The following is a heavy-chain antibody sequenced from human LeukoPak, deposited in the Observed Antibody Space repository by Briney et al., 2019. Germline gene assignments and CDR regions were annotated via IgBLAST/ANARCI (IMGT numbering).Heavy chain of an antibody. D-gene: IGHD6-13*01. CDR3: AKGGGGIAADY. CDR2: ISFRGST. V-gene: IGHV4-59*01. J-gene: IGHJ4*02. CDR1: GGSISSDY. Sequence: SETLSLTCSVSGGSISSDYWSWIRQPPGRGLEWIGYISFRGSTNYNPSFKSRVTMSLDTSRNQFSLRLRSVTAADRAMYYCAKGGGGIAADYWGQGTLVTVSS.